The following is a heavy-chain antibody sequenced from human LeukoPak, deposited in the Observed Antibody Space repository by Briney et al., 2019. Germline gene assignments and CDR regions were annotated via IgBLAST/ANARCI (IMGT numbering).Heavy chain of an antibody. CDR3: ARDALLAMAPYRSGLYMDV. J-gene: IGHJ6*03. V-gene: IGHV1-18*01. D-gene: IGHD2-8*02. CDR2: ISAYNGNT. CDR1: GYTFTSYG. Sequence: GASVKVSCKASGYTFTSYGISWVRQAPGQGLEWMGWISAYNGNTNYAQKLQGRVTMTTDTSTSTAYMELRSRRSDDTAVYYCARDALLAMAPYRSGLYMDVWGKGTTVTVSS.